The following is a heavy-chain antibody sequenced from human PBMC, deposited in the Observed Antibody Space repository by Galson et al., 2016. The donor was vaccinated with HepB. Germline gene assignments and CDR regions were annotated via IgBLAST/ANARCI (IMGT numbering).Heavy chain of an antibody. CDR3: ARRTYGSGIDY. CDR1: GGSISGYS. Sequence: SETLSLTCAVSGGSISGYSWTWIRQSPGKGLEWIGNVYYSWITNYNPSLKSRVTISLDTSKNQLSLKLNSLTAADTAVYYCARRTYGSGIDYWGQGTLVIVSS. CDR2: VYYSWIT. D-gene: IGHD3-10*01. V-gene: IGHV4-59*08. J-gene: IGHJ4*02.